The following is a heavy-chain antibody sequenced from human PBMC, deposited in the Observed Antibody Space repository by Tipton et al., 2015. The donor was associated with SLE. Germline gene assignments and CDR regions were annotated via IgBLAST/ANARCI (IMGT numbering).Heavy chain of an antibody. CDR2: IYYSGST. V-gene: IGHV4-38-2*01. Sequence: LRLSCAVSGYSISSSYYWGWIRQPPGKGLEWIGGIYYSGSTYYNPSLKSRVTISVDTSKNQFSLKLSSVAAADTAVYYCAGGYSSGPHGDYWGQGTLVTVSS. J-gene: IGHJ4*02. D-gene: IGHD6-19*01. CDR3: AGGYSSGPHGDY. CDR1: GYSISSSYY.